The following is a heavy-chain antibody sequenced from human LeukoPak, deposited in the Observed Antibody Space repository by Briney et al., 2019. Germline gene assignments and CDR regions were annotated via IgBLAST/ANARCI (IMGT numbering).Heavy chain of an antibody. V-gene: IGHV3-33*01. CDR1: GFTLRTYG. D-gene: IGHD7-27*01. CDR2: IQNDRSKK. Sequence: PGRSLTLSCVASGFTLRTYGMHWVRQAPGKGLDWVAGIQNDRSKKYYADSVKGRFTISREDSKNTLYLQMNSLRADDTALYYCARDLSYWGLDFDYWGQGTLVTVSS. J-gene: IGHJ4*02. CDR3: ARDLSYWGLDFDY.